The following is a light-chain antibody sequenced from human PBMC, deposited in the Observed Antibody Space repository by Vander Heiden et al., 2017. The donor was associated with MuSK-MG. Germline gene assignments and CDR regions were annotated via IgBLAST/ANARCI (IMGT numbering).Light chain of an antibody. CDR2: AAY. V-gene: IGKV1-39*01. CDR3: QQSDSTPRT. CDR1: QSINSY. J-gene: IGKJ1*01. Sequence: DLQMTQSPSSLSASVGDRVTITCRASQSINSYLNWYQKKPGKAPKLLNYAAYSLQSGVPSRFSGSGSGKDFTLTISRLQHEDFANYYCQQSDSTPRTFGQGTKVEIK.